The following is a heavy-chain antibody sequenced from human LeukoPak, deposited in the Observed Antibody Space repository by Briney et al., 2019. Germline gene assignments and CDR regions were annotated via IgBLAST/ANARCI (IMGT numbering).Heavy chain of an antibody. CDR1: GYTLTELS. J-gene: IGHJ4*02. CDR2: FDPEDGET. Sequence: ASVKVSCKVSGYTLTELSMHWVRQAPRKGLEWMGGFDPEDGETIYAQKFQGRVTMTEDTSTDTAYMELSSLRSEDTAVYYCATSGYSSGWYDRHWGQGTLVTVSS. D-gene: IGHD6-19*01. V-gene: IGHV1-24*01. CDR3: ATSGYSSGWYDRH.